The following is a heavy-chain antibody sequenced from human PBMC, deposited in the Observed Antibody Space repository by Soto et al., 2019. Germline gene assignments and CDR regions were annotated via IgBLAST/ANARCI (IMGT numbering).Heavy chain of an antibody. V-gene: IGHV1-18*04. CDR2: ISPLKGRT. J-gene: IGHJ1*01. Sequence: QVPLVQSGPDLKRPGASMKVSCKASGYTFTSYGISWVRQAPGQGLEWMAWISPLKGRTQYSQKAQGRVTLSTDTSSNTAYMEMMTLRVDDTAVYYCAMDYGDRPEYFKHWGQGTLVTVS. CDR1: GYTFTSYG. D-gene: IGHD4-17*01. CDR3: AMDYGDRPEYFKH.